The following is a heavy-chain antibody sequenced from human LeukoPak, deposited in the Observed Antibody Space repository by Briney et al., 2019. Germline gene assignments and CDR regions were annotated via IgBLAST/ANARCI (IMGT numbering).Heavy chain of an antibody. J-gene: IGHJ6*02. CDR1: GFTFRSYR. CDR2: IKEDGSEK. V-gene: IGHV3-7*05. CDR3: GRAGYSSSWPPYYYYGTDV. Sequence: PGGSLRLSCAASGFTFRSYRMSWVRQAPGKGLEWVANIKEDGSEKYYVDSVKGRFTISRDNAKNSLYLQMNSLRAEDTAVYYCGRAGYSSSWPPYYYYGTDVWGQGTTVTVSS. D-gene: IGHD6-13*01.